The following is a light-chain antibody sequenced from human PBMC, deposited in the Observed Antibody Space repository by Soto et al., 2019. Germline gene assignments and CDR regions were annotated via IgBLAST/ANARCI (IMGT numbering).Light chain of an antibody. V-gene: IGLV2-14*03. CDR2: DVS. Sequence: QSVLTQPASVSGSPGQSITISCAGTSADIGAFNYVSWYQHHPGKAPKLLIYDVSDRPSGVSPRFSASKSANTASLTISGLQADDEADYYCSSYSTSSALVFGGGTKVTVL. CDR3: SSYSTSSALV. CDR1: SADIGAFNY. J-gene: IGLJ3*02.